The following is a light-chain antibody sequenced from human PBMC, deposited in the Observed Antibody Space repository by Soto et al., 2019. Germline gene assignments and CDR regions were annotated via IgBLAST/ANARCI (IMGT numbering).Light chain of an antibody. CDR2: DVS. Sequence: QSALTQPASVSGSPGQSITISCTGTSSDIGGYNYVSWYQQLPGKVPKLIIYDVSNRPSGVSDRFSGSKSGNAASLTISGLQADEEADYYCSSYTSTSTLYVFGTGTKVTVL. CDR3: SSYTSTSTLYV. V-gene: IGLV2-14*03. CDR1: SSDIGGYNY. J-gene: IGLJ1*01.